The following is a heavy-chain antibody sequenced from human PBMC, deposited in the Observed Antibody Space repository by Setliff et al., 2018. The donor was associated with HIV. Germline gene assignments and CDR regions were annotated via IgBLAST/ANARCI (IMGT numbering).Heavy chain of an antibody. D-gene: IGHD2-15*01. Sequence: VKVSCKASGGTLNNYVIAWVRQAPGQGLEWMGRIIPMFDTTNYEQKFRGRVTFSADESTNTAHMDVTNLRPEDTAVYYCARGPIDDSRYFDYWGQGTLVTVSS. CDR2: IIPMFDTT. V-gene: IGHV1-69*01. CDR3: ARGPIDDSRYFDY. J-gene: IGHJ4*02. CDR1: GGTLNNYV.